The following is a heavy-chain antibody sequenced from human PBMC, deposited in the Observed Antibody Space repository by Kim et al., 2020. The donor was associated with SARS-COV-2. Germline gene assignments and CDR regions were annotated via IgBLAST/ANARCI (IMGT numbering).Heavy chain of an antibody. V-gene: IGHV4-39*07. Sequence: TYYTPSLKSRVTITVDTTKNQFSLKLSSVTAADTAVYYCARGSSSPHFDYWGQGTLVTVSS. J-gene: IGHJ4*02. CDR3: ARGSSSPHFDY. CDR2: T. D-gene: IGHD6-13*01.